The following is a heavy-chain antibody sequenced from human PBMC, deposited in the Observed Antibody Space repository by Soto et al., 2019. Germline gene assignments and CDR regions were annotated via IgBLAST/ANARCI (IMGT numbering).Heavy chain of an antibody. J-gene: IGHJ4*02. CDR2: IYWDDDK. CDR3: AHDPGLAGPSRQFDF. D-gene: IGHD2-2*01. Sequence: QITLRESGPTVVNPTQTLTLTCTFSGFSFATTGVGVGWIRQPPGKALEWLALIYWDDDKRYSPSLKTRLTISKDTSKNQVVLTMTNMDPVDTATYYCAHDPGLAGPSRQFDFWGPGILVAVSA. V-gene: IGHV2-5*02. CDR1: GFSFATTGVG.